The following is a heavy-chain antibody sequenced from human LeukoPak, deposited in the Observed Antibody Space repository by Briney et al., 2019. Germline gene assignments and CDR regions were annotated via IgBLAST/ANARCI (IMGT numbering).Heavy chain of an antibody. CDR3: SRGQKTAFDY. Sequence: SQTLSLTCAISGDNVYSGSVAWNWIRQSPSRGLEWLGRTYYRSKWYNDYAPSVKSRITVNLDTSKMELSLQLKSLTPGDTAVYYCSRGQKTAFDYWGQGTLVTVSS. J-gene: IGHJ4*02. CDR2: TYYRSKWYN. CDR1: GDNVYSGSVA. V-gene: IGHV6-1*01. D-gene: IGHD2-21*02.